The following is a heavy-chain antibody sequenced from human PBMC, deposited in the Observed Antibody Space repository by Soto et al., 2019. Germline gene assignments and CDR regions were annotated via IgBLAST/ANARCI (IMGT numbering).Heavy chain of an antibody. Sequence: PGGSLRLSCAASGFTFSRSAMSWVRQAPGKGLEWVSTTSTSGVYYTDSVKGRFTISRDNSKNTLYLQMNSLRVEDTAIYYCANLPTSWGQGALVTVS. CDR2: TSTSGV. J-gene: IGHJ5*02. V-gene: IGHV3-23*01. CDR1: GFTFSRSA. CDR3: ANLPTS.